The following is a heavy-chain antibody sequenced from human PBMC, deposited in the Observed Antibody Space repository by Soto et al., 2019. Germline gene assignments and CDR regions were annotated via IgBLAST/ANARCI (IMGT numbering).Heavy chain of an antibody. CDR1: GFTFSSYS. V-gene: IGHV3-48*01. Sequence: GGSLRLSCAASGFTFSSYSMNWVRQAPGKGLEWVAYISSSSSTIFYADSVRGRFTISRDNSKNTLYLQMNSLRAEDTAVYYCARERDSFDDWGQGTLVTVSS. CDR3: ARERDSFDD. D-gene: IGHD2-15*01. J-gene: IGHJ4*02. CDR2: ISSSSSTI.